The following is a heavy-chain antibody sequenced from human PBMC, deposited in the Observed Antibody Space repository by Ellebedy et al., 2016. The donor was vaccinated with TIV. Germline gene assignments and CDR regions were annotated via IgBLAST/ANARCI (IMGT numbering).Heavy chain of an antibody. CDR2: IWKDSSIT. CDR3: ARDIMGSYDL. V-gene: IGHV3-43D*03. D-gene: IGHD3-16*01. CDR1: GFTFDAYA. J-gene: IGHJ4*02. Sequence: GESLKISXAASGFTFDAYAMHWVRQAPGKGLEWVSLIWKDSSITRYADSVKGRFTISRDNSKNSLSLQMNSLRAGDTALYYCARDIMGSYDLWGQGTLVTVSS.